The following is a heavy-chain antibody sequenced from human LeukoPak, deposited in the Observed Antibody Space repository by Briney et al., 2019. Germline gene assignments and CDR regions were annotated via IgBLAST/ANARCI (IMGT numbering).Heavy chain of an antibody. J-gene: IGHJ3*02. CDR2: INSDGSST. V-gene: IGHV3-74*01. CDR3: ARDSYYYDSGGYRTKRDAFDI. D-gene: IGHD3-22*01. Sequence: GGSLRLSCAASGFTFSSYWMHWVRQAPGKGLVWVSRINSDGSSTSYADSVKGRFTISRDNAKNTLYLQMNSLRAEDTAVYYCARDSYYYDSGGYRTKRDAFDIWGQGTMVTVSS. CDR1: GFTFSSYW.